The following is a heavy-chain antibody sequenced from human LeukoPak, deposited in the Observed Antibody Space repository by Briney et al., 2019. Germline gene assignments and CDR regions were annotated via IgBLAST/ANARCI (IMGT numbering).Heavy chain of an antibody. D-gene: IGHD5-18*01. J-gene: IGHJ4*02. CDR1: GFTFSSYG. CDR3: AKEGYTSAYYFDY. CDR2: ISYDGSNK. V-gene: IGHV3-30*18. Sequence: PGRSLRLSCAASGFTFSSYGMHWVRQAPGQGLEWVAVISYDGSNKYYADSVKGRFTISRDNSKNTLYLQMNSLRAEDTAVYYCAKEGYTSAYYFDYWGQGTLVTVSS.